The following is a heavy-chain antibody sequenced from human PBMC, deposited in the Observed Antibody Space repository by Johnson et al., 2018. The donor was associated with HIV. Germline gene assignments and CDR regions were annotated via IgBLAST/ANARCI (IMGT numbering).Heavy chain of an antibody. CDR3: AKESKWESRTPHAFDI. V-gene: IGHV3-30*02. Sequence: QVQLVESGGGVVQPGGSLRLSCAASGFTFNTYGMDWVRQAPGKGLEWVAFIRYDGNSKYYTDSVQGRLTVSRDNSKNPLYLQMKRLRPEDTAVYYCAKESKWESRTPHAFDIWGQGTMVTVSS. J-gene: IGHJ3*02. D-gene: IGHD1-26*01. CDR2: IRYDGNSK. CDR1: GFTFNTYG.